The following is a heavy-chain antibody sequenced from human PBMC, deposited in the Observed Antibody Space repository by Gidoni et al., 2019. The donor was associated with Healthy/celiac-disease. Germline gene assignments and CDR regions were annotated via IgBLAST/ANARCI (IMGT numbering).Heavy chain of an antibody. V-gene: IGHV4-39*01. CDR3: ARQANWESGNAFDI. Sequence: QLHLQESGPGLVKPSATLSLTCTVSGGSISSSSYYWGWIRQPPGKGLEWIGSIYYSGSAISVDTSKKQFSLKLSAVTAADTAVYYCARQANWESGNAFDIGGQGTMVTVSS. J-gene: IGHJ3*02. D-gene: IGHD7-27*01. CDR2: IYYSG. CDR1: GGSISSSSYY.